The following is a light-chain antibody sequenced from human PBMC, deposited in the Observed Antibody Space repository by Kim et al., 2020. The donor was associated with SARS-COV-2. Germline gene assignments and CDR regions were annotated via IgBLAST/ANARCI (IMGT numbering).Light chain of an antibody. V-gene: IGKV3-20*01. J-gene: IGKJ4*01. Sequence: SPGERVPLSCRASQSVNRSYLAWYQHRPGQAPRLLIYGASNRATGIPNTFSGSGSGTDFTLTISRLEPEDFAVYYCQQYGSSPVTFGGGTKVDIK. CDR1: QSVNRSY. CDR3: QQYGSSPVT. CDR2: GAS.